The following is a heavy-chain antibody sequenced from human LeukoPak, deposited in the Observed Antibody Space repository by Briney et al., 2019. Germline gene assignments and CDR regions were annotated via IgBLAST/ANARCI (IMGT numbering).Heavy chain of an antibody. Sequence: SETLSLTRAVYGGSFSGYFWSWIRQPPGKGLEWIGEINHSGSTNYNVSLKSRATISVDTSKNQFSLKLSSVTAADTAVYYCAYCSSTSCSSARLGYWGQGTLVTVSS. J-gene: IGHJ4*02. CDR1: GGSFSGYF. CDR3: AYCSSTSCSSARLGY. D-gene: IGHD2-2*01. CDR2: INHSGST. V-gene: IGHV4-34*01.